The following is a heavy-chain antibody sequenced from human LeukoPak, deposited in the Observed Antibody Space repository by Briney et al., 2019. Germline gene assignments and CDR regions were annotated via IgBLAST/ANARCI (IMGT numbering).Heavy chain of an antibody. CDR2: IYYSGST. Sequence: SETLSLTCTVSGGSIHTSDYYWTWLRQHPGKGLEWIGYIYYSGSTYYNPSLKSRVTISVDTSKNQFSLKLSSVTAADTAVYYCARQAAAPDVYYYYGMDVWGQGTTVTVSS. CDR3: ARQAAAPDVYYYYGMDV. J-gene: IGHJ6*02. V-gene: IGHV4-31*03. D-gene: IGHD2-15*01. CDR1: GGSIHTSDYY.